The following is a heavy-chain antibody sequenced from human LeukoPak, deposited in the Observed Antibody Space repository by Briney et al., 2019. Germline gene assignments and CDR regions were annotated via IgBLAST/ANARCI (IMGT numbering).Heavy chain of an antibody. V-gene: IGHV3-23*01. Sequence: PGGSLRLSCAASGFTFNNYAMSWVRQAPGKVLEWVSAITGSGGDTYHADSVKGRFTISRDNSENTLYLQMSSLRAEDTAVYYCAKGSRDSRPYYFDFWGQGTLVTVSS. D-gene: IGHD3-3*01. J-gene: IGHJ4*02. CDR3: AKGSRDSRPYYFDF. CDR2: ITGSGGDT. CDR1: GFTFNNYA.